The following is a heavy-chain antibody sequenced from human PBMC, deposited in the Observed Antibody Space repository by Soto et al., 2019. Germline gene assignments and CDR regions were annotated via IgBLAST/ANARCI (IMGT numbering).Heavy chain of an antibody. D-gene: IGHD3-3*01. V-gene: IGHV3-23*01. Sequence: EVQLLESGGGLVQPGGSMRLSCAASGFTFSNSGMSWVRQAPGKGLEWVSGISGGAGTTYYAESVKGRFTISRDNSKNTLYLQMNSLRAEDTAVYYCASLCLNIPPFGSWCQGTLVTVSS. CDR2: ISGGAGTT. J-gene: IGHJ5*02. CDR1: GFTFSNSG. CDR3: ASLCLNIPPFGS.